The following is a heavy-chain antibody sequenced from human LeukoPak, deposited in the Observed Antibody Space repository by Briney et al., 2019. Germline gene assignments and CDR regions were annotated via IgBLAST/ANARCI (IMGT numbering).Heavy chain of an antibody. CDR3: AGTYYYDSSGYLSAFDI. D-gene: IGHD3-22*01. CDR1: GYRFTSYW. Sequence: GESLKISCKGSGYRFTSYWIGWVRQLPGKGLEWMGIIYPGDSDTRYSPSFQGQVTISTDKSISTAYLQWSSLKASDTAMYYCAGTYYYDSSGYLSAFDIWGQGTMVTVSS. V-gene: IGHV5-51*01. CDR2: IYPGDSDT. J-gene: IGHJ3*02.